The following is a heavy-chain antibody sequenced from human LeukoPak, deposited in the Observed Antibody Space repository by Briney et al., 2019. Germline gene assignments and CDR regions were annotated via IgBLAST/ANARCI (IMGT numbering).Heavy chain of an antibody. CDR1: GFTFDDYA. J-gene: IGHJ4*02. Sequence: PGRSLRLSCAASGFTFDDYAMHWVRQVPGKGLEWVSYISWDSGYIDYADSVKGRFTISRDNAKNALYLQMNSLRAEDTAFYYCAKNLYYYDSSGYPSIDYWGQGTLVTVSS. V-gene: IGHV3-9*01. CDR2: ISWDSGYI. D-gene: IGHD3-22*01. CDR3: AKNLYYYDSSGYPSIDY.